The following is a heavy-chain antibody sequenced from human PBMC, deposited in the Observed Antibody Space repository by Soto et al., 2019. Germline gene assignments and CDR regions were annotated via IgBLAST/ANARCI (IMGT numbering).Heavy chain of an antibody. CDR2: IRSKIHGGTT. CDR3: ARAFPTQGAVTTPHEGDI. V-gene: IGHV3-49*02. J-gene: IGHJ3*02. Sequence: GESLRLPCTTSGLTFGPYPMSWFRQAPWEGLQWVGFIRSKIHGGTTEYAAAVKGRFTISRDDSKSIAYLQMNSLRTEDTALYYCARAFPTQGAVTTPHEGDIWGQGTMVTV. D-gene: IGHD1-26*01. CDR1: GLTFGPYP.